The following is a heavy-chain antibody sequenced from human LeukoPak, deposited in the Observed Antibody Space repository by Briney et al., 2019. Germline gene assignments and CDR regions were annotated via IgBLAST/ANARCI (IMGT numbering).Heavy chain of an antibody. V-gene: IGHV3-23*01. CDR3: AKDLSGLVDY. CDR1: GLTFNKYA. J-gene: IGHJ4*02. D-gene: IGHD3-10*01. Sequence: GGSLRLSCAVSGLTFNKYAINWVRQPPGKGLEWVSIISNSGSSSFYADSVKGRFTISRDNSKNTLYLQMSSLRADDTAVYYCAKDLSGLVDYWGQGTLVTVSS. CDR2: ISNSGSSS.